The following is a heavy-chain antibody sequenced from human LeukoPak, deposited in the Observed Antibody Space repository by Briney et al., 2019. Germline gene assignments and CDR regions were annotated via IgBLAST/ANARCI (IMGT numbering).Heavy chain of an antibody. V-gene: IGHV1-2*02. Sequence: GASVKVSCKASGYTFTGYYMHWVRQAPGQGLEWMGWINPNSGGTNYAQKFQGRVTMTRDTSISTAYMELSRLRSDDTAVYYCARARLEDSWAFDYWGQGTLVTVSS. CDR1: GYTFTGYY. CDR2: INPNSGGT. CDR3: ARARLEDSWAFDY. D-gene: IGHD6-13*01. J-gene: IGHJ4*02.